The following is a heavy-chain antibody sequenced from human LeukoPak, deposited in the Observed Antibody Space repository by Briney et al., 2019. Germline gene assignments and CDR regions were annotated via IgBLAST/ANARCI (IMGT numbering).Heavy chain of an antibody. Sequence: ASVKVSCKASGYTFTSYYMHWVRQAPGQGLEWMGWISAYNGNTNYAQKLQGRVTMTTDTSTSTAYMELRSLRSDDTAVYYCARYLGSSSWYFGWFDPWGQGTLVTVSS. CDR2: ISAYNGNT. CDR1: GYTFTSYY. V-gene: IGHV1-18*04. CDR3: ARYLGSSSWYFGWFDP. J-gene: IGHJ5*02. D-gene: IGHD6-13*01.